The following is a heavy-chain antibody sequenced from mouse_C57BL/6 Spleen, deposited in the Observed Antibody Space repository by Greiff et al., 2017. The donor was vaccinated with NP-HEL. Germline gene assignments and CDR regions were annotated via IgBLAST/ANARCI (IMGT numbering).Heavy chain of an antibody. CDR2: IWWDDDK. V-gene: IGHV8-8*01. CDR1: GFSLSTFGMG. J-gene: IGHJ2*01. CDR3: ARIPYYGSSSYYFDD. D-gene: IGHD1-1*01. Sequence: QVTLKECGPGILQPSQTLSLTCSFSGFSLSTFGMGVGWIRQPSGKGLEWLAHIWWDDDKYYNPALKSRLTISKDTSKNQVFLKIANVDTADTATYYCARIPYYGSSSYYFDDWGQGTTLTVSS.